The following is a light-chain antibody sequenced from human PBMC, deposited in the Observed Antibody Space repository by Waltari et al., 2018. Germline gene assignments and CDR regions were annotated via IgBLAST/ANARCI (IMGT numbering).Light chain of an antibody. CDR2: AAS. Sequence: EIVMTQSPATLSVSPGERATLSCRASQSISSNLAWYQHRPGQAPRLLIYAASTRATGIPARFSGSGSGTEFTLTISSLQSEDFALYYCQQYNNWPQTFGQGTKVEIE. J-gene: IGKJ1*01. CDR3: QQYNNWPQT. CDR1: QSISSN. V-gene: IGKV3-15*01.